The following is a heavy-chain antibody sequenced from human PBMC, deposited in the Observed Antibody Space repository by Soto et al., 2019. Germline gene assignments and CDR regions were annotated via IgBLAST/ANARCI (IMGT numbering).Heavy chain of an antibody. Sequence: QVQLVESGGGVVQPGRSLRLSCAASGFTFSSYGMHWVRQAPGKGLEWVAVISYDGSNKYYADSVKGRFTISRDNSKNPLYLQMNSLRAEDTAVYYCAKSSRDSGYDFVGYWGQGTLVTVSS. CDR3: AKSSRDSGYDFVGY. CDR1: GFTFSSYG. J-gene: IGHJ4*02. D-gene: IGHD5-12*01. V-gene: IGHV3-30*18. CDR2: ISYDGSNK.